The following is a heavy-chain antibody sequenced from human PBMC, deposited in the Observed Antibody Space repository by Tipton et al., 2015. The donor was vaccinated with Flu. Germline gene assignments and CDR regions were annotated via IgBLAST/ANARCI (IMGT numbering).Heavy chain of an antibody. J-gene: IGHJ2*01. Sequence: SLRLSCAASGFTFRTNGMHWVRQAPGKGLEWVAHIRSDETTEYADSVKGRFTISRDNSKDTLYLQMNSLRGEDTAIYYCATGGSAWFYWYFDLWGRGTLVTVSS. V-gene: IGHV3-30*02. CDR3: ATGGSAWFYWYFDL. D-gene: IGHD6-19*01. CDR2: IRSDETTE. CDR1: GFTFRTNG.